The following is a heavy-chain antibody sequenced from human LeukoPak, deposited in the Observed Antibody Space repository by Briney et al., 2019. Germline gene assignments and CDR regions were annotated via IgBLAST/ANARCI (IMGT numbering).Heavy chain of an antibody. V-gene: IGHV3-30-3*01. CDR2: ISYDGTNK. J-gene: IGHJ3*02. CDR1: GFTFSTYA. CDR3: ARDDPYSSGWYIVFDI. Sequence: GGSLRLSCAASGFTFSTYAMHWVRQAPGKGLEWVAIISYDGTNKYYADSVKGRFTISRDNSKNMLYLQMNSLRAEDTAVYYCARDDPYSSGWYIVFDIWGQGTMVTVSS. D-gene: IGHD6-19*01.